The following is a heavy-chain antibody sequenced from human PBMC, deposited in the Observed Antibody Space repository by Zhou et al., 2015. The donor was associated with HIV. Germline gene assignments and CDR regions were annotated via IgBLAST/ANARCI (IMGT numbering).Heavy chain of an antibody. CDR3: ARERGIMTTRSDAFDI. CDR1: GGTFSSYA. J-gene: IGHJ3*02. CDR2: IIPIFGTA. D-gene: IGHD3-16*01. Sequence: QVQLVQSGAEVKKPGSSVKVSCKASGGTFSSYAISWVRQAPGQGLEWMGGIIPIFGTANYAQKFQGRVTITADESTSTAYMELSSLRSEDTAVYYCARERGIMTTRSDAFDIWGQGTMVTVSS. V-gene: IGHV1-69*01.